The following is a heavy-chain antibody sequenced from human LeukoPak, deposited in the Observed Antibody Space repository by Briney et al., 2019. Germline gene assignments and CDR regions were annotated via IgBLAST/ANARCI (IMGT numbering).Heavy chain of an antibody. V-gene: IGHV3-7*01. CDR1: GFTFSGYW. J-gene: IGHJ4*02. CDR2: IKQDGTEK. CDR3: ARAWEANCGSPSWYGFDY. D-gene: IGHD2-2*01. Sequence: PGGSLRLSCAASGFTFSGYWMTWVCQHPGKRREWVANIKQDGTEKYYVDAVKGRFTISRDNADNSLYLQLNSLRAEDTAMYYCARAWEANCGSPSWYGFDYWGQGILVTVSS.